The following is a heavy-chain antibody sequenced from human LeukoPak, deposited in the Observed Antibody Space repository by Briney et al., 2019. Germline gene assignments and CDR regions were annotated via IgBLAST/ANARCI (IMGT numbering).Heavy chain of an antibody. CDR2: INPHSGGT. Sequence: ASVKVSCKASGYTFTGYYIHWVRQAPGQGLEWMGWINPHSGGTNYAQKFQGRVTMTRDTSISTAYMELSRLRSDDTAVYYCARIDYGDLSDYWGQGTLVTVSS. J-gene: IGHJ4*02. V-gene: IGHV1-2*02. D-gene: IGHD4-17*01. CDR1: GYTFTGYY. CDR3: ARIDYGDLSDY.